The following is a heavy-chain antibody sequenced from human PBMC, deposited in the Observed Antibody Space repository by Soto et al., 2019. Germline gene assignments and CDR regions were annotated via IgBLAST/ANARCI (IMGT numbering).Heavy chain of an antibody. Sequence: SETLSLTCTVSGSSISSYYWSWIRQPPGKGPEWIGYIYYSGSTNYNPSLKSRVTISVDTSKNQFSLKLSSVTAADTAVYYCATSTSADGSGPTQYYYYYMDVWGKGITVTVSS. J-gene: IGHJ6*03. CDR1: GSSISSYY. CDR3: ATSTSADGSGPTQYYYYYMDV. CDR2: IYYSGST. V-gene: IGHV4-59*08. D-gene: IGHD6-19*01.